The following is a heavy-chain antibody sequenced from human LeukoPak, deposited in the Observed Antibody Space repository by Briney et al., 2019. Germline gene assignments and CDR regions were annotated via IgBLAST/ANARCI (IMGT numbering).Heavy chain of an antibody. CDR2: IYHSGST. D-gene: IGHD6-13*01. J-gene: IGHJ4*02. CDR3: ATIAAAGTGFDY. V-gene: IGHV4-30-2*01. Sequence: PSETLSLTCTVSGGSTSSGGYYWSWIRQPPGKGLEWIGYIYHSGSTYYNPSLKSRVTISVDRSKNQFSLKLSSVTAADTAVYYCATIAAAGTGFDYWGQGTLVTVSS. CDR1: GGSTSSGGYY.